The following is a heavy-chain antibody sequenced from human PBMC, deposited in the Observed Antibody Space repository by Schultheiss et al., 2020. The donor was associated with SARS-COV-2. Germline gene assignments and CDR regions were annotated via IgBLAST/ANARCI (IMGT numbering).Heavy chain of an antibody. CDR1: GFTFSSYS. CDR2: ISSSSSYI. J-gene: IGHJ4*02. Sequence: GGSLRLSCAASGFTFSSYSMNWVRQAPGKGLEWVSSISSSSSYIYYADSVKGRFTISRDNAKNSLYLQMNSLRAEDTAVYYCAREESIVATMGPNDYWGQGTLVTGSA. D-gene: IGHD5-12*01. CDR3: AREESIVATMGPNDY. V-gene: IGHV3-21*01.